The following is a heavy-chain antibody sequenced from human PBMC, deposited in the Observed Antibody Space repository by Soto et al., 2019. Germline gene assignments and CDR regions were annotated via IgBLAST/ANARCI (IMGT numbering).Heavy chain of an antibody. V-gene: IGHV1-69*01. Sequence: QVQLVQSGAEVKKPGSSVKVSCKASGGTFSSYAISWVRQAPGQGLEWMGGIIPIFGTANYAQKFQGRVTITADESTSTAYMGLSSLRSEDTAVYYCARDRYYGSGSYSTPTPGMDVWGQGTTVTVSS. CDR2: IIPIFGTA. CDR3: ARDRYYGSGSYSTPTPGMDV. CDR1: GGTFSSYA. J-gene: IGHJ6*02. D-gene: IGHD3-10*01.